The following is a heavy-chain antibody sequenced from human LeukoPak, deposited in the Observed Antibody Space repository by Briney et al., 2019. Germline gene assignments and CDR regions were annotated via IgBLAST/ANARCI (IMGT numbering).Heavy chain of an antibody. J-gene: IGHJ4*02. V-gene: IGHV3-21*01. D-gene: IGHD6-19*01. CDR2: ISTSSSYM. CDR1: GGSISSYY. Sequence: GTLSLTCTVSGGSISSYYWSWIRQPPGKGLEWVSSISTSSSYMYDADSVKGRFTISRDNAKNSLYLQTNSLRAEDTAIYYCARNAYTTGWYYFDYWGQGTLVTVSS. CDR3: ARNAYTTGWYYFDY.